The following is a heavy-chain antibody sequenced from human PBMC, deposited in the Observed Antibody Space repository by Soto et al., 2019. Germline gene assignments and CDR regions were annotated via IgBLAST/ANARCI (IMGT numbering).Heavy chain of an antibody. J-gene: IGHJ4*02. D-gene: IGHD2-21*02. V-gene: IGHV3-30*18. Sequence: QVQLVESGGGVVQPGRSLRLSCAASGFTFSNYGMHWVRQAPGKGLEWVAVTSYDGSIRYYAGSVKGRFTISRDNSKNTRYLQINSLRTEDTAVYYCAKDRLAYCGGDCYWVDYWGQGTLLTVSS. CDR2: TSYDGSIR. CDR1: GFTFSNYG. CDR3: AKDRLAYCGGDCYWVDY.